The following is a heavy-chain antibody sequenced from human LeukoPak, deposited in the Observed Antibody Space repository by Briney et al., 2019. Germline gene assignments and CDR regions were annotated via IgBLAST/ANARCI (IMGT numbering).Heavy chain of an antibody. V-gene: IGHV3-74*01. J-gene: IGHJ6*02. CDR1: GFTFSSYW. D-gene: IGHD7-27*01. CDR2: INSDGSST. CDR3: ARGTGLGYYYYYGMDV. Sequence: PGGSLRLSCAASGFTFSSYWMHWVRQAPGKGLVWVSRINSDGSSTSYADSVKGRFTISRDNAKNTLYLQMNSLRAEDTAAYYCARGTGLGYYYYYGMDVWGQGTTVTVSS.